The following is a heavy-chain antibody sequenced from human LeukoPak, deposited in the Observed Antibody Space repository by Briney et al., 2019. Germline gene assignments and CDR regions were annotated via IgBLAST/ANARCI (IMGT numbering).Heavy chain of an antibody. CDR3: ARDRGGSYSAIDY. CDR2: ISSSSITI. CDR1: GFTFSSYS. D-gene: IGHD2-15*01. Sequence: PGGSLRLSCAASGFTFSSYSLNWVRQAPGKGLELVSFISSSSITIYYADSVKGRFTISRDNAEKSLYLQMNSLRAEDTAVYYCARDRGGSYSAIDYWGQGTLVTISS. J-gene: IGHJ4*02. V-gene: IGHV3-48*04.